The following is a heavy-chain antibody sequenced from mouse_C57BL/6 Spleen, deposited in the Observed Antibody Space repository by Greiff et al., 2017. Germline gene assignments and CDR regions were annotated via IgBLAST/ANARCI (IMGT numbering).Heavy chain of an antibody. J-gene: IGHJ4*01. CDR1: GFTFSDYG. CDR2: ISSGSSTI. D-gene: IGHD2-10*01. CDR3: ARRAPTLYAMDY. Sequence: DVHLVESGGGLVKPGGSLKLSCAASGFTFSDYGMHWVRQAPEKGLEWVAYISSGSSTIYYADTVKGRFTISRDNAKNTLFLQMTSLRSEDTAMYYCARRAPTLYAMDYWGQGTSVTVSS. V-gene: IGHV5-17*01.